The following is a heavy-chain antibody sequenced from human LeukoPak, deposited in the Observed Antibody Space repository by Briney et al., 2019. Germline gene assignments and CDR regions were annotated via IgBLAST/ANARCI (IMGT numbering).Heavy chain of an antibody. CDR3: ATSYSYCQPEFDY. J-gene: IGHJ4*02. CDR2: ISSSGSTI. V-gene: IGHV3-11*01. CDR1: GFTFSDYY. D-gene: IGHD5-18*01. Sequence: KPGGSLRLSCAASGFTFSDYYMSWIRQAPGKGLEWVSYISSSGSTIYYADSVKGRFTISRDNAKNSLYLQMNSLRAEDTAVYYCATSYSYCQPEFDYWGQGTLVTVSS.